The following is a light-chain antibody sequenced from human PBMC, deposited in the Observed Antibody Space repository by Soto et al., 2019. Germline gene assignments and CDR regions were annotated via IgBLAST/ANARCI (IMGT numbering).Light chain of an antibody. Sequence: SVLTQPASLSGSPGQSITISCSGTSSDIGSYDHVAWYQQFPGKSPKLIIYAVSDRPSGVSDRFSGSKSGTSASLAISGLRSDDEADYFCATWDDSLNGFYVFGTGTKVTVL. CDR1: SSDIGSYDH. CDR2: AVS. V-gene: IGLV2-14*03. J-gene: IGLJ1*01. CDR3: ATWDDSLNGFYV.